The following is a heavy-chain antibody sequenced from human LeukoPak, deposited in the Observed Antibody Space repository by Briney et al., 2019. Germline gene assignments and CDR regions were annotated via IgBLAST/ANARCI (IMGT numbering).Heavy chain of an antibody. V-gene: IGHV3-48*03. Sequence: GGSLRLSCAASGFTFSSYEMNWVRQAPGKGLEWVSYISGSGSTIYYADSVKGRFTISRDNAKNSLYLQMNSLRAEDTAVYYCARDDSISSYWGQGTLVTVSS. CDR3: ARDDSISSY. J-gene: IGHJ4*02. D-gene: IGHD4-11*01. CDR1: GFTFSSYE. CDR2: ISGSGSTI.